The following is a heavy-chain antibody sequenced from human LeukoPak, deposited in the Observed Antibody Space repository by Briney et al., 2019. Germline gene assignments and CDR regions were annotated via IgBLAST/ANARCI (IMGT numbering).Heavy chain of an antibody. CDR2: IYYSGST. V-gene: IGHV4-59*01. Sequence: PSETLSLTCTVSGGSISSYYWSWIRQPPGKGLEWIGCIYYSGSTNYNPSLKSRVTISVDTSKNQFSLKLSSVTAADTAVYYCAITTVTLPLRAFDIWGQGTMVTVSS. D-gene: IGHD4-17*01. CDR3: AITTVTLPLRAFDI. CDR1: GGSISSYY. J-gene: IGHJ3*02.